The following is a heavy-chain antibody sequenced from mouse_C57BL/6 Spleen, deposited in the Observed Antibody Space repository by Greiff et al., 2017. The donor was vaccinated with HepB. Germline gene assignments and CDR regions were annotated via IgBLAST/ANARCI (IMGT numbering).Heavy chain of an antibody. J-gene: IGHJ2*01. D-gene: IGHD2-1*01. CDR2: ISSGGDYI. CDR3: TRGYGNYGADYFDY. Sequence: EVQLVESGEGLVKPGGSLKLSCAASGFTFSSYAMSWVRQTPEKRLEWVAYISSGGDYIYYADTVKGRFTISRDNARNTLYLQMSSLKSEDTAMYYCTRGYGNYGADYFDYWGQGTTLTVSS. V-gene: IGHV5-9-1*02. CDR1: GFTFSSYA.